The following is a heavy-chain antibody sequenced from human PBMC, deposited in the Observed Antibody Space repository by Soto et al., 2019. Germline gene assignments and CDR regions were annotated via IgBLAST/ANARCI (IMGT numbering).Heavy chain of an antibody. CDR3: ARDRRHIVAKLGVREFDY. J-gene: IGHJ4*02. CDR1: GFTVSSNY. D-gene: IGHD2-21*01. Sequence: EVQLMESGGGLGQPGWSLRLSCAASGFTVSSNYMSWVRQAPGKGREWVSVIYSGGSTYYADSVKGRFTISRDNSKSTLYLQMNCSGDEAEAVYYWARDRRHIVAKLGVREFDYWGQGTLVTVSS. V-gene: IGHV3-66*01. CDR2: IYSGGST.